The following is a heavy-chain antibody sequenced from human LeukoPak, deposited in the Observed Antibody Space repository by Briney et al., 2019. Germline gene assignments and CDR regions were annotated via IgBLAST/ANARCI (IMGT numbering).Heavy chain of an antibody. D-gene: IGHD2-21*02. CDR2: ISGSGGSA. CDR1: GFTSSSYA. Sequence: GGSLRLSCAASGFTSSSYAMSWVRQAPGKGLEWVSAISGSGGSAYYADSVKGRFTISRDNSKNTLYLQMNSLRAEDTAVYYCAKDRAPLQGYYFDYWGQGTLVTVSS. V-gene: IGHV3-23*01. CDR3: AKDRAPLQGYYFDY. J-gene: IGHJ4*02.